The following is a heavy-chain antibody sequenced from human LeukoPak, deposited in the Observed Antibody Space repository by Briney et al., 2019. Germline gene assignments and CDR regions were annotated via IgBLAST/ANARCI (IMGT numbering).Heavy chain of an antibody. D-gene: IGHD3-10*01. CDR1: GGSFSGNH. J-gene: IGHJ6*03. CDR2: SSPTGDIT. Sequence: SETLSLTCAVYGGSFSGNHWTLIRQTPGRGLEWIGESSPTGDITGYNPSLKGRATISVDSSKNQFSLKLTSVTAADTAVYYCARGYYGSGSHCCHMDVWGKGTTITVS. CDR3: ARGYYGSGSHCCHMDV. V-gene: IGHV4-34*01.